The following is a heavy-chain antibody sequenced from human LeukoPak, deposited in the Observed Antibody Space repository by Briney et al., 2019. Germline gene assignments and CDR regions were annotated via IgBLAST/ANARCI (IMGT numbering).Heavy chain of an antibody. CDR2: INHSGST. J-gene: IGHJ4*02. D-gene: IGHD6-19*01. CDR1: GGSFSGYY. Sequence: PSETLSLTCAVYGGSFSGYYWSWIRQPPGKGLEWIGEINHSGSTNYNPSLKSRVTISVDTSKNQFSLKLSSVTAADTAVYYCARNREAVAGTRGEYWGQGTLVTVSS. V-gene: IGHV4-34*01. CDR3: ARNREAVAGTRGEY.